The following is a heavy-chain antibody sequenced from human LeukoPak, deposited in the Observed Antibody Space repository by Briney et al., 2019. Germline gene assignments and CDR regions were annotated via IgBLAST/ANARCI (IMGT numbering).Heavy chain of an antibody. Sequence: SETLSLTCTVSGGSISSYYWSWIRQPPGKGLEWIGYIYYSGSTNYNPSLKSRVTISVGTSKNQFSLKLSSVTAADTAVYYCAGGLAWQLSGSTLDYWGQGTLVTVSS. D-gene: IGHD2/OR15-2a*01. J-gene: IGHJ4*02. CDR2: IYYSGST. V-gene: IGHV4-59*01. CDR1: GGSISSYY. CDR3: AGGLAWQLSGSTLDY.